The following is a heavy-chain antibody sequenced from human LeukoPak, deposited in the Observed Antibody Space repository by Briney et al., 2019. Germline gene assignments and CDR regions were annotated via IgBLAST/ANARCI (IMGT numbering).Heavy chain of an antibody. J-gene: IGHJ5*02. CDR3: ARGGYCSSTSCYPWSNWFDP. V-gene: IGHV4-59*01. Sequence: SETLPLTCTVSGGSISSYYWSWIRQPPGKGLEWIGYIYYSGSTNYNPSLKSRVTISVDTSKNQFSLRLSSVTAADTAVYYCARGGYCSSTSCYPWSNWFDPWGQGTLVTVSS. CDR2: IYYSGST. CDR1: GGSISSYY. D-gene: IGHD2-2*01.